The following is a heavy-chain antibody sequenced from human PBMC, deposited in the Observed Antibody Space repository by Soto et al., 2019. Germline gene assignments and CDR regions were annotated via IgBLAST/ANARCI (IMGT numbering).Heavy chain of an antibody. D-gene: IGHD4-4*01. J-gene: IGHJ4*02. CDR2: IRPDGSET. CDR1: GFTFTDFY. Sequence: EVQLVQSGGGLVQPGGSLRLSCVGSGFTFTDFYMNWVRQAPGKGLEWVANIRPDGSETNYVESVKGRFTTSRDNAKNPLFLQMNSLRAADTAVYYCAGWGGHDYNYWGQGILVTVSS. CDR3: AGWGGHDYNY. V-gene: IGHV3-7*03.